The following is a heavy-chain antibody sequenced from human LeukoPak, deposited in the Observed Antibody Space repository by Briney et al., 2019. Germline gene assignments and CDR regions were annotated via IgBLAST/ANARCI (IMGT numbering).Heavy chain of an antibody. CDR3: ARDRHGYRVSDYFDF. V-gene: IGHV4-4*07. CDR1: GGSISDYY. D-gene: IGHD6-13*01. J-gene: IGHJ4*02. Sequence: SETLSLTCSVSGGSISDYYWSWIRQPAGKGLEWIGRIYSSGSTNYNPSLTSRVTMSVDTSNNQFSLMLGSVTAADTAVYYCARDRHGYRVSDYFDFWGQGALVTVSS. CDR2: IYSSGST.